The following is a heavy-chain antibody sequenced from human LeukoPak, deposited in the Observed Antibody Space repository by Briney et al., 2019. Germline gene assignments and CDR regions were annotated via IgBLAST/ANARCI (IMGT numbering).Heavy chain of an antibody. CDR1: GFTFSSYS. V-gene: IGHV3-21*01. CDR2: ISSSSSYI. D-gene: IGHD4-17*01. CDR3: ASYGDYSFYGMDV. Sequence: GGSLRLSCAASGFTFSSYSMNWVRQAPGKGLEWVSSISSSSSYIYYADSVKGRFTISRDNAKNSLYLQMNSLRAEDTAVYYCASYGDYSFYGMDVWGKGTTVTVSS. J-gene: IGHJ6*04.